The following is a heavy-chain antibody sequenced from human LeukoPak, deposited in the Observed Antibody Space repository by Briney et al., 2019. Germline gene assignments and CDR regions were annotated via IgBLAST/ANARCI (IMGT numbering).Heavy chain of an antibody. CDR2: VNWNGDST. J-gene: IGHJ4*02. CDR1: GFVFDDYG. Sequence: GGSLRLSCAASGFVFDDYGMSWVRQVPGKGLEWVSTVNWNGDSTGYADSVKGRFTISRDNAKNSLYLQMNSLRAEDTALYYCAKLEYYFDSTGYFDYWGQGTLVTVSS. V-gene: IGHV3-20*04. D-gene: IGHD3-22*01. CDR3: AKLEYYFDSTGYFDY.